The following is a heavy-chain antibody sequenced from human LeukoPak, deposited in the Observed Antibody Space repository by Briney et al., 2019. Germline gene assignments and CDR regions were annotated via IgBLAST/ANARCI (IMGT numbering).Heavy chain of an antibody. V-gene: IGHV3-21*01. Sequence: GGSLRLSCAASGFTFSSYSMNWVRQAPGKGLEWVSSISSSSSYIYYADSVKGRFTISRDNAKNSLYLQMNSLRAEDTAVYYCARAPARYCSGGSCQIYYFDYWGQGTLVTVSS. CDR3: ARAPARYCSGGSCQIYYFDY. J-gene: IGHJ4*02. CDR1: GFTFSSYS. CDR2: ISSSSSYI. D-gene: IGHD2-15*01.